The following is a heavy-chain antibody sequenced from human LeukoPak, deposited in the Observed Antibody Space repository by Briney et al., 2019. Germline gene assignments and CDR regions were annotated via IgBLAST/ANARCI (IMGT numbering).Heavy chain of an antibody. J-gene: IGHJ2*01. D-gene: IGHD6-13*01. CDR2: TYYRSKWYN. Sequence: SQTLSLTCAISGDSVSSNSAAWNWIRQSPSRGLEWLGRTYYRSKWYNDYAVSVKSRITINPDTSKNQFSLQLNSVTPEDTAVYYCAREASEHYYSSWPHYWYFDLWGRGTLVTVSS. CDR1: GDSVSSNSAA. V-gene: IGHV6-1*01. CDR3: AREASEHYYSSWPHYWYFDL.